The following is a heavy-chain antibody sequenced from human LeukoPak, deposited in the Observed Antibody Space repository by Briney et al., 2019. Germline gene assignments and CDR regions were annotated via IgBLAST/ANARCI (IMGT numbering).Heavy chain of an antibody. CDR3: ARGEYSSSSAFDY. J-gene: IGHJ4*02. V-gene: IGHV3-74*01. CDR2: INSDGSGT. Sequence: PGGSLRLSCAASGFTFSSDWMHWVRQAPGKGLVWVSRINSDGSGTSYADSVKGRFTISRDNAKNTLYLQMNSLRAEDTAVFYCARGEYSSSSAFDYWGQGTLVTVSS. D-gene: IGHD6-6*01. CDR1: GFTFSSDW.